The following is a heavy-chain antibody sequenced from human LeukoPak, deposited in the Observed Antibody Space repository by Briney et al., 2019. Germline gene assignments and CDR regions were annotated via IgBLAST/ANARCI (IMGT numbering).Heavy chain of an antibody. CDR1: GGSFSGYY. Sequence: SETLSLTCAVYGGSFSGYYWSWIRQPPGKGLEWIGYIYYSGSTNYNPSLKSRVTISVDTSKNQFSLKLSSVTAADTAVYYCASTAYYYDSSGYEYFQHWGQGTLVTVSS. CDR3: ASTAYYYDSSGYEYFQH. CDR2: IYYSGST. V-gene: IGHV4-59*01. D-gene: IGHD3-22*01. J-gene: IGHJ1*01.